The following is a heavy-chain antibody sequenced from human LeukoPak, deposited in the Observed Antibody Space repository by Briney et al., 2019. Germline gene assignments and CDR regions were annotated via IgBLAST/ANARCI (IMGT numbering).Heavy chain of an antibody. J-gene: IGHJ4*02. CDR2: ISSSSSSYI. V-gene: IGHV3-21*01. Sequence: PGGSLRLSCAASGFTFSSYSMNWVRQAPGKGLEWVSSISSSSSSYIYYADSVKGRFTISRDNAKNSLYLQMNSLRAEGTAVYYCARDIAAAGIGTAYWGQGTLVTVSS. CDR1: GFTFSSYS. D-gene: IGHD6-13*01. CDR3: ARDIAAAGIGTAY.